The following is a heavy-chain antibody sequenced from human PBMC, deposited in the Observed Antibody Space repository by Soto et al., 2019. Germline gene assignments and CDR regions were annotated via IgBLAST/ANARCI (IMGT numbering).Heavy chain of an antibody. CDR3: TRVSPDCSRGSCYPPN. V-gene: IGHV3-49*05. CDR1: GFTFADYA. J-gene: IGHJ4*02. Sequence: EVQLVESGGGLVKPGRSLRLSCTASGFTFADYALSWFRQAPGKGLEWVSFIRSNIYDGTTEYAASAKGRFTISRDDSKSIAYLQMNSLKTEDTGVYYCTRVSPDCSRGSCYPPNWGQGTLVTVSS. D-gene: IGHD2-15*01. CDR2: IRSNIYDGTT.